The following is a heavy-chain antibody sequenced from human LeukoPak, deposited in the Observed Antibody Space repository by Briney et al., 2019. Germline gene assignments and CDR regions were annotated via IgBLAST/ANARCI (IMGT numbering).Heavy chain of an antibody. D-gene: IGHD4-23*01. CDR3: ARGFLTAVDPGDYYFDY. V-gene: IGHV1-46*01. CDR2: INPSGGST. Sequence: ASVKVSCKASGYTFTSYYMHWVRQAPGQGLEWMGIINPSGGSTSYAQKFQGRVTITADKSTSTAYMELSSLRSEDTAVYYCARGFLTAVDPGDYYFDYWGQGTLVTVSS. J-gene: IGHJ4*02. CDR1: GYTFTSYY.